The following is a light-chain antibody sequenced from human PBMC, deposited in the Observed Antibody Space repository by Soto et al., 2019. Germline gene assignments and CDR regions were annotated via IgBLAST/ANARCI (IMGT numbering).Light chain of an antibody. CDR1: QSVLYSSNNKNY. J-gene: IGKJ1*01. CDR2: WAS. CDR3: QQYYSAPQT. V-gene: IGKV4-1*01. Sequence: IVLTQSPDSLVVSLGERATINWVSSQSVLYSSNNKNYLVWYQQKPGQPPKLLIYWASTRESGVPDRFSGSGSGTDFTLTISSLQAEDVAVYYCQQYYSAPQTFGQGTKVDI.